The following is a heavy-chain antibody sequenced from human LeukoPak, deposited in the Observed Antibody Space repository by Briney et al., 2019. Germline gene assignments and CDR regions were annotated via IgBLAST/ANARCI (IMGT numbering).Heavy chain of an antibody. CDR3: ARELGYCSSTSCRNHDAFDI. CDR1: GGSVSSGSYY. D-gene: IGHD2-2*01. J-gene: IGHJ3*02. V-gene: IGHV4-61*01. CDR2: IYYGGST. Sequence: SEALSLTCTVSGGSVSSGSYYWSWIRQPPGKGLEWIGYIYYGGSTNYNPSLKSRVTISVDTSKNQFSLKLSSVTAADTAVYYCARELGYCSSTSCRNHDAFDIWGQGTMVTVSS.